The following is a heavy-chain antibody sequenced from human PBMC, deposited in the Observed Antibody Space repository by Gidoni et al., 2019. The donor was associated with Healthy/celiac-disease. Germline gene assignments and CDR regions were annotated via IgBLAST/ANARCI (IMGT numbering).Heavy chain of an antibody. CDR3: ARHPVGYSSLILDY. CDR1: GGPISSYY. V-gene: IGHV4-59*08. CDR2: IYYSGST. Sequence: QVQLQESGPGLVKPSETLSLTCTVSGGPISSYYWSWIRQPPGKGLEWIGYIYYSGSTNYNPSLKSRVTISVDTSKNQFSLKLSSVTAADTAVYYCARHPVGYSSLILDYWGQGTLVAVSS. D-gene: IGHD6-13*01. J-gene: IGHJ4*02.